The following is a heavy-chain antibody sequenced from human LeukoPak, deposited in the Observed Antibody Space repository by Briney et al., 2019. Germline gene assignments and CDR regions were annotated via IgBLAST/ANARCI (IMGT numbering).Heavy chain of an antibody. D-gene: IGHD3-22*01. CDR3: ARVLHKRNYDSTTYYGY. CDR1: GFTFSSYS. V-gene: IGHV3-21*01. CDR2: ISSSSSYI. J-gene: IGHJ4*02. Sequence: PGGSLRLSCAASGFTFSSYSMNWVRQAPGKGLEWVSSISSSSSYIYYADSVKGRFTISRDNAENSLYLQMNSLRAEDTAVYYCARVLHKRNYDSTTYYGYWGQGTLVTVSS.